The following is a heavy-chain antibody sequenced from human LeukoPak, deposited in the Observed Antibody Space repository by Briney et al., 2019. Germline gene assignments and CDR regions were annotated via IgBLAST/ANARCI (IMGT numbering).Heavy chain of an antibody. Sequence: SETLSLTCTVYGGSISSGDYYWSWIRQPPGKGLEWIGYIYYSGSTYYNPSLKSRVTISVDTSKNQFSLKLSSVTAADTAVYYCARADYGSGSYFPNWFDPWGQGTLVTVSS. CDR3: ARADYGSGSYFPNWFDP. J-gene: IGHJ5*02. V-gene: IGHV4-30-4*01. CDR2: IYYSGST. CDR1: GGSISSGDYY. D-gene: IGHD3-10*01.